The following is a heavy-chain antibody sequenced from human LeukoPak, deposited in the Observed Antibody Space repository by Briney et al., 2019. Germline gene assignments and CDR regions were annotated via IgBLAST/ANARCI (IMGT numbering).Heavy chain of an antibody. CDR1: GFTFSNYA. CDR2: ITKSGDNT. V-gene: IGHV3-23*01. CDR3: ARESLLIFDY. J-gene: IGHJ4*02. Sequence: PGGSLRLSCAASGFTFSNYAMRWVRQAPGKGLEWVSSITKSGDNTYYTDSVKGRFTISRDNSKNTLYLQMNSLRAEDTAVYYCARESLLIFDYWGQGTLVTVSS.